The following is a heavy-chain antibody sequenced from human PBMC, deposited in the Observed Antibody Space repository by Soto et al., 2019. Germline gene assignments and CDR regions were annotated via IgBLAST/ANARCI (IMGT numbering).Heavy chain of an antibody. CDR1: GGSISSYY. J-gene: IGHJ6*02. Sequence: SETLSLTCTVSGGSISSYYWSWIRQPPGKGLEWIGYIFYSGRTNYNPSLKSRVTISVDTSKNQFSLKLSSVTAAETAVYYCARGSRSQYYYYYYGMDVWGQGTTVTVSS. CDR2: IFYSGRT. D-gene: IGHD3-3*01. V-gene: IGHV4-59*01. CDR3: ARGSRSQYYYYYYGMDV.